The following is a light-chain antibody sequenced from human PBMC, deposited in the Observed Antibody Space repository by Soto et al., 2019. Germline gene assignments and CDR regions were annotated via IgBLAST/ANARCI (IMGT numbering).Light chain of an antibody. J-gene: IGKJ2*01. CDR1: QTISSY. Sequence: DIQMTQSPSSLSASVGDRVTITCRASQTISSYLNWYQQNPGKAPKLLIYAASSLQSGVPSRFSGSGSGTDFTLTISSLQPEDSATYYCQQSSNIPYTFGQGTQLEIK. CDR3: QQSSNIPYT. CDR2: AAS. V-gene: IGKV1-39*01.